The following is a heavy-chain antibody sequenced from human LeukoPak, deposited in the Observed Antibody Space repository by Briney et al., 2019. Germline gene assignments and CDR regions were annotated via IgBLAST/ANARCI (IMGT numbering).Heavy chain of an antibody. V-gene: IGHV4-4*07. CDR1: GGSIRSYY. Sequence: SETLSPTCTVSGGSIRSYYWSWIRQPAGKGLEWIGRISATESTYYNPSLKSRVTMSVDTSKNQFSLKLNSVTAADTAVYYCATDPPGRAFDSWGQGTLVTVSS. CDR2: ISATEST. CDR3: ATDPPGRAFDS. D-gene: IGHD3-10*01. J-gene: IGHJ4*02.